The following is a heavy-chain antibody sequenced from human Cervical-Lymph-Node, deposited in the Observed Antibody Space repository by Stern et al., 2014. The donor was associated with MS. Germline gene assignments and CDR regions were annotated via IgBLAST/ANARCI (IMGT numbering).Heavy chain of an antibody. CDR1: GFTFAGYG. J-gene: IGHJ3*01. V-gene: IGHV3-33*01. CDR3: ARDHFDSDALDL. D-gene: IGHD2-21*01. CDR2: IWSGGNSK. Sequence: EQLVQSGGGVVQPGGSLRLSCVASGFTFAGYGFHWVRQTPGKGVDWVAVIWSGGNSKYNGDSTKGRFTLSRDSSKNTLFLQMNSLTVDDTGVYYCARDHFDSDALDLWGQGTLVTVSS.